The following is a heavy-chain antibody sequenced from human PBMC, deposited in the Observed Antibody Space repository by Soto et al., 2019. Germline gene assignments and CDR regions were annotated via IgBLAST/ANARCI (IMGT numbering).Heavy chain of an antibody. V-gene: IGHV1-69*13. CDR3: ATSVGAIGYRFFNMDV. J-gene: IGHJ6*02. CDR1: GGSFSSSA. Sequence: SVKVSCKASGGSFSSSAITWVRQAPGQGLEWMGRIIPMYGTTFYAQTLQGRVTITADESTSTVYMHLSSLKSEDTASYFCATSVGAIGYRFFNMDVWGQGTTVTVSS. CDR2: IIPMYGTT. D-gene: IGHD5-12*01.